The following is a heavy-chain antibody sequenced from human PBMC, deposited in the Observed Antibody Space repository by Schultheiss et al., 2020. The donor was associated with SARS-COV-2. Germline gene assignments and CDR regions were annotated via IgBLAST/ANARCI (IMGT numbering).Heavy chain of an antibody. CDR2: IWYDGSNK. J-gene: IGHJ6*02. D-gene: IGHD4-17*01. CDR3: ARDGSEATTVTTLYYYYYGMDV. CDR1: GFTFSSYG. V-gene: IGHV3-33*01. Sequence: GESLKISCAASGFTFSSYGMHWVRQAPGKGLEWVAVIWYDGSNKYYADSVKGRFTISRDNSKNTLYLQMNSLRAEDTAVYYCARDGSEATTVTTLYYYYYGMDVWGQGTTVTVSS.